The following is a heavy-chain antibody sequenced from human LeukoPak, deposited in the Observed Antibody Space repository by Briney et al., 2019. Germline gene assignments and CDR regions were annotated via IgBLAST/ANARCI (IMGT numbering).Heavy chain of an antibody. D-gene: IGHD7-27*01. J-gene: IGHJ6*03. CDR2: INPNSGGT. V-gene: IGHV1-2*02. CDR1: GYTFTGYY. Sequence: GASVKVSCKASGYTFTGYYMHWGRQAPGQGLEWMGWINPNSGGTNYAQKFQGRVTMTRDTSISTAYMELSRLRSADTAVYYCARGKKNWDYYYYYYMDVWGKGTTVTVSS. CDR3: ARGKKNWDYYYYYYMDV.